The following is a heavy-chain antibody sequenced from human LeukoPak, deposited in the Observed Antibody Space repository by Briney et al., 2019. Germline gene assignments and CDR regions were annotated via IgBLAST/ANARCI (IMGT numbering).Heavy chain of an antibody. CDR3: ARDQYDFWSGPLPNFDY. J-gene: IGHJ4*02. CDR2: IKQDGSEK. V-gene: IGHV3-7*01. CDR1: GFTFSSYW. D-gene: IGHD3-3*01. Sequence: GGSLRLSCAASGFTFSSYWMSWVRQAPGKGLEWVANIKQDGSEKYYVDSVKGRFTISRDNAKSTLYLQMNSLRAEDTAVYYCARDQYDFWSGPLPNFDYWGQGTLVTVSS.